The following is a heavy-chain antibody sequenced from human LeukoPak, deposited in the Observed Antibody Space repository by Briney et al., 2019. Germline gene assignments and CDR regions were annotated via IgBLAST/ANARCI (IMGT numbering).Heavy chain of an antibody. J-gene: IGHJ4*02. V-gene: IGHV1-2*02. CDR3: ASLGYAYCGGDCYFPSFDY. D-gene: IGHD2-21*02. CDR2: INPNSGGT. CDR1: GYTFTGYY. Sequence: ASVKVSCKASGYTFTGYYMHWVRQAPGQGLEWMGWINPNSGGTNYAQKFQGRVTMTRDTSISTAYMELSRLRSDDTAVYYCASLGYAYCGGDCYFPSFDYWAREPWSPSPQ.